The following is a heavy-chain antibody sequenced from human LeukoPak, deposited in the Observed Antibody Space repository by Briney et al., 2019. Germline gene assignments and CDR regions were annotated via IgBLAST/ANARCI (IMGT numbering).Heavy chain of an antibody. CDR2: INSDGSST. Sequence: PGGSLRLSCAASGFTFSRSDMHWVRQAPGKGLVWVSRINSDGSSTSYADSVKGRFTISRDNAKNTLYLQMNSLRAEDTAVYYCARESGYHGSGFDPWGQGTLVTVSS. CDR1: GFTFSRSD. J-gene: IGHJ5*02. D-gene: IGHD3-10*01. V-gene: IGHV3-74*01. CDR3: ARESGYHGSGFDP.